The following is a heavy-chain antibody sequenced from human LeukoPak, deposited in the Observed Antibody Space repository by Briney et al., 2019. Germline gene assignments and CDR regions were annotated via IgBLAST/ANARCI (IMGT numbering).Heavy chain of an antibody. D-gene: IGHD2-2*01. Sequence: SAKLSCKPSVGTFSSYAISWVRQAPGQGVGWMGGIIPIFGTANYAQKFQGRVTITADESTSTAYMELSSLRSEDTAVYYCARVVVPAAKNGLVCYFDYWGQGTLVTVSS. V-gene: IGHV1-69*13. J-gene: IGHJ4*02. CDR3: ARVVVPAAKNGLVCYFDY. CDR1: VGTFSSYA. CDR2: IIPIFGTA.